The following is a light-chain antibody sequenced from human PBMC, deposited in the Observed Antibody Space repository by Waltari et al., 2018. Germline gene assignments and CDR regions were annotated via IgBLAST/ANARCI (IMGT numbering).Light chain of an antibody. V-gene: IGKV1-5*03. Sequence: DVQLTQSPSTLSASVGDRVPITCRASQSSSSWLAWYQKKPGQAPQVLIYKAATLQSGVPSRFSGSGSGTEFTLTIDSLQPDDVATYYCLQYSNYSWTFGQGTKVEIK. CDR3: LQYSNYSWT. CDR1: QSSSSW. J-gene: IGKJ1*01. CDR2: KAA.